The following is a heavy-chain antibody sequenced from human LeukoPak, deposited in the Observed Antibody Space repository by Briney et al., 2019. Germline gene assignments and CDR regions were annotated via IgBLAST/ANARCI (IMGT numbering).Heavy chain of an antibody. V-gene: IGHV1-2*02. CDR2: INPNSGGT. CDR3: ARSFVVVVAAKGFDP. D-gene: IGHD2-15*01. CDR1: GYTFTGYY. J-gene: IGHJ5*02. Sequence: GASVKVSCKASGYTFTGYYMHWVRQAPGQGLEWIGWINPNSGGTNYAQKFQGRVTMTRDTSISTAYMELSRLRSDDTAVYYCARSFVVVVAAKGFDPWGQGTLVTVSS.